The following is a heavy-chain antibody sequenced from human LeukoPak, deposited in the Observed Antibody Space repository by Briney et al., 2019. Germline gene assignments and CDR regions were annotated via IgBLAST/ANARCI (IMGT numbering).Heavy chain of an antibody. J-gene: IGHJ5*02. CDR2: INSDGSST. CDR1: GFTFSSYW. D-gene: IGHD6-19*01. Sequence: QPGGSLRLSCAASGFTFSSYWMHWVRQAPGKGLVWVSRINSDGSSTSYADSVKGRFTISRDNSKNTLYLQMNSLRAEDTAVYYCARETRSSGWKGDWFDPWGQGTLVTVSS. V-gene: IGHV3-74*01. CDR3: ARETRSSGWKGDWFDP.